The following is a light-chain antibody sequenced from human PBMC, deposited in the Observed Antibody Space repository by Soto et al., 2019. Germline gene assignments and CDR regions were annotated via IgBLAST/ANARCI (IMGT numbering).Light chain of an antibody. J-gene: IGKJ4*01. CDR1: QSIKSW. CDR2: DAS. V-gene: IGKV3-11*01. CDR3: QQRSNWPPVT. Sequence: TQSPSTLSASVGDRVTITCRASQSIKSWLAWYQQKPGQAPRLLIYDASNRATGIPARFSGSGSGTDFTLTISSLEPEDFGVYYCQQRSNWPPVTFGGGTKVDIK.